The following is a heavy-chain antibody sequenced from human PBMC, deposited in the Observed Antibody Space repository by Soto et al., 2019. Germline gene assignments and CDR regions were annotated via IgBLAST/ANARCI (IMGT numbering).Heavy chain of an antibody. D-gene: IGHD5-12*01. CDR2: IWYDRSNK. CDR1: GFTFRSYG. CDR3: ARDRRDGYNFDY. V-gene: IGHV3-33*01. Sequence: GESLKISCAASGFTFRSYGMHWVRQAPGKGLEWVAVIWYDRSNKYYADSVKGRFTISRDNSKNKLYLQMKSLRAEDTSVYYCARDRRDGYNFDYWGQGTLVTVSS. J-gene: IGHJ4*02.